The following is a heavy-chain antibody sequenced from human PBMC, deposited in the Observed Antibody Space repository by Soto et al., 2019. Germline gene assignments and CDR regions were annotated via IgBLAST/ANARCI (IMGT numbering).Heavy chain of an antibody. CDR2: IIPIFGTA. Sequence: QVQLVQSGAEVQKPGSSVKVSCKASGGTFSSYAISWVRQAPGQGLEWMGGIIPIFGTANYAQKFQGRVTITADESTSTAYMELSSLRSEDTAVYYCAREIRLGELSLYANYGMDVWGQGTTVTVSS. V-gene: IGHV1-69*01. J-gene: IGHJ6*02. CDR3: AREIRLGELSLYANYGMDV. CDR1: GGTFSSYA. D-gene: IGHD3-16*02.